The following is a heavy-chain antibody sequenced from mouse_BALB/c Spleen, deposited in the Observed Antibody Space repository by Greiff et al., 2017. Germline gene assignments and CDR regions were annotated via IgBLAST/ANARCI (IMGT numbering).Heavy chain of an antibody. CDR3: ARNYDGSRGWFAY. J-gene: IGHJ3*01. Sequence: VKLVESGAELVKPGASVKISCKASGYTFSSYWMEWVKQRPGHGLEWIGEIFPGSGCTNYNEKFKGKATFTADKSSNTAYMQLSSLTSEDSAVYYCARNYDGSRGWFAYWGQGTLVTVSA. CDR1: GYTFSSYW. D-gene: IGHD1-1*01. V-gene: IGHV1-9*01. CDR2: IFPGSGCT.